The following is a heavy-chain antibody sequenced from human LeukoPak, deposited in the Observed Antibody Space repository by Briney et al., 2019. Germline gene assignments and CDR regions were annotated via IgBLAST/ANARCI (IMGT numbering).Heavy chain of an antibody. Sequence: PGRSLRLSCAASGFTFSSYGMHWVRQAPGKGLDWVAVIWNDGHKEYYADSVKGRFTISRDNSKNTLYLQMNSLRVEDTAVYYCVGDVNGDGTVGWFDPWGQGTLVIVSS. CDR1: GFTFSSYG. J-gene: IGHJ5*02. CDR3: VGDVNGDGTVGWFDP. CDR2: IWNDGHKE. V-gene: IGHV3-33*08. D-gene: IGHD1-1*01.